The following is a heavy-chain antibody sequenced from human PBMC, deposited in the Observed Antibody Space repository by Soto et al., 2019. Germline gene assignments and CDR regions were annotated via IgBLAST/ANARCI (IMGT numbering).Heavy chain of an antibody. CDR3: ARGLITGNSYSGGWYYFDY. J-gene: IGHJ4*02. D-gene: IGHD1-26*01. CDR1: GGSISTNDW. V-gene: IGHV4-4*02. CDR2: IFHSGST. Sequence: PSETLSLTCAVSGGSISTNDWWSWVRQPPGKGLEWIGDIFHSGSTNYNPSLKSRITISEYKSMNQFSLGLTSVTAADTAVYYCARGLITGNSYSGGWYYFDYWGQGTPVTVSS.